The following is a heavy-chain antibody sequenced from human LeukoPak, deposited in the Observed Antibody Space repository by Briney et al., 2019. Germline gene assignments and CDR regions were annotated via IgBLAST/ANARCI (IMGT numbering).Heavy chain of an antibody. CDR1: GYTFTGYY. Sequence: GASVKVSCKASGYTFTGYYMHWVRQAPGQGLEWMGWINPNSGGTNYAQKFQGRVTMTRDTSISTGYMELSRLRSDDTAVCYCAREERRGYSGSWDLDYWGQGTLVTVSS. D-gene: IGHD6-13*01. V-gene: IGHV1-2*02. J-gene: IGHJ4*02. CDR2: INPNSGGT. CDR3: AREERRGYSGSWDLDY.